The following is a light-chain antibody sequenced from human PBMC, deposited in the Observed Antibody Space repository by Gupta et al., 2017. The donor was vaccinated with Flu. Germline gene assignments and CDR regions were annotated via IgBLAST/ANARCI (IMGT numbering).Light chain of an antibody. Sequence: GDRVTITCRASQYISTYLNWYHQKPGRAPTLLIYSTSHLHRGVPSRFIGSGSCTNFSLTISSLQLEDFATYYCQQSVTIARTFGQGTKLEIK. CDR1: QYISTY. V-gene: IGKV1-39*01. J-gene: IGKJ2*01. CDR2: STS. CDR3: QQSVTIART.